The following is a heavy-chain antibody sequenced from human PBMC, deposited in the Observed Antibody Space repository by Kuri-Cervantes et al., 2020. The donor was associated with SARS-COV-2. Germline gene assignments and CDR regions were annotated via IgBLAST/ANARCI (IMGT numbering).Heavy chain of an antibody. J-gene: IGHJ4*02. D-gene: IGHD7-27*01. Sequence: SETLSLTCTVSGGSISSYYWSWIRQPPGKGLEWIGYIYDSGSTNYNPSLKSRVTISVDTSNNEFSLKVTSGTAADTAVYYCARLAPLLGPPTPDSWGQGTLVTVSS. CDR2: IYDSGST. CDR1: GGSISSYY. V-gene: IGHV4-59*08. CDR3: ARLAPLLGPPTPDS.